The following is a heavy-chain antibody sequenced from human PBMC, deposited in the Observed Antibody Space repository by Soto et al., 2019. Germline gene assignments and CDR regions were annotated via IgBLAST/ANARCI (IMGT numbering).Heavy chain of an antibody. CDR1: GFTFSSYN. Sequence: EVQLVESGGGLVQPGGSLRLSCAASGFTFSSYNMNWVRQAPGKGLEWVSYISSSSSTRYYADSVKGRFTISRDNAKTSLYLQMNSLRAEDTAVYYCARAKQWLAGAFDIWGQGTMVTVSS. CDR3: ARAKQWLAGAFDI. D-gene: IGHD6-19*01. CDR2: ISSSSSTR. V-gene: IGHV3-48*01. J-gene: IGHJ3*02.